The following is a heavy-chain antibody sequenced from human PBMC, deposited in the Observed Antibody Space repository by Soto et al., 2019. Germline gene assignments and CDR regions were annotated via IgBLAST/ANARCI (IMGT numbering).Heavy chain of an antibody. CDR2: INHSGST. D-gene: IGHD3-9*01. Sequence: SETLSLTCTVSGGSFSGYYWSWIRQPPGKGLEWIGEINHSGSTNYNPSLKSRVTISVDTSKNQFSLKLSSVTAADTAVYYCARGPSLYDILTGYYSDDAFDIWGQGTMVTVSS. CDR3: ARGPSLYDILTGYYSDDAFDI. CDR1: GGSFSGYY. J-gene: IGHJ3*02. V-gene: IGHV4-34*01.